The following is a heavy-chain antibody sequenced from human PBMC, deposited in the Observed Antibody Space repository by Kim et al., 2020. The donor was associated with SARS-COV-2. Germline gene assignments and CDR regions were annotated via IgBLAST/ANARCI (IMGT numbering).Heavy chain of an antibody. CDR1: GYTFTSYD. V-gene: IGHV1-8*01. Sequence: ASVKVSCKASGYTFTSYDINWVRQAAGQGLEWMGWMNPNSGNTGYAQKFQGRVTMTRNTSISTAYMELSSLRSEDTAVYYCARGRFPAYDILTGYYYYYGMDVWGQGTTVTVSS. CDR3: ARGRFPAYDILTGYYYYYGMDV. J-gene: IGHJ6*02. D-gene: IGHD3-9*01. CDR2: MNPNSGNT.